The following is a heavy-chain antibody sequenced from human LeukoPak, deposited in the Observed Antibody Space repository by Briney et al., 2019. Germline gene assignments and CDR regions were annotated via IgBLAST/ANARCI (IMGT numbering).Heavy chain of an antibody. CDR2: ISAYNGNT. Sequence: GASVKVSCKASGYTFTSYGIGWVRQAPGQGLEWMGWISAYNGNTNYAQKLQGRVTMTTDTSTSTAYMELRSLRSDDTAVYYCARDKTYYYDSSGYNLGYWGQGTLVTVSS. CDR1: GYTFTSYG. J-gene: IGHJ4*02. CDR3: ARDKTYYYDSSGYNLGY. V-gene: IGHV1-18*01. D-gene: IGHD3-22*01.